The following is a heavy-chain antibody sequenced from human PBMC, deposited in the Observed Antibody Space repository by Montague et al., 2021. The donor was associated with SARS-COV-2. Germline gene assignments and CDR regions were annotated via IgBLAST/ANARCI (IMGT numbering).Heavy chain of an antibody. CDR1: GSSITSYY. V-gene: IGHV4-59*12. CDR2: IYSSGSA. J-gene: IGHJ4*02. D-gene: IGHD6-25*01. Sequence: SETLSLTCTVSGSSITSYYWSWIRQAPGKGLEWIAYIYSSGSASYNPSLRSRVTMSVDKSTNQFSLRLNSVTAADTAVYYCARVFRGQRLAFDFWGQGNLVTVSS. CDR3: ARVFRGQRLAFDF.